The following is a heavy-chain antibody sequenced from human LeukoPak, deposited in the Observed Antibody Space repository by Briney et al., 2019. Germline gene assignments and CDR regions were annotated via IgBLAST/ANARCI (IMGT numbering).Heavy chain of an antibody. V-gene: IGHV3-23*01. CDR1: GFTFSSYA. Sequence: PGGSLRLSCAASGFTFSSYAMSWVRQAPGKGLEWVSAISGSGGSTYYADSVKGRFTISRDNSKNTLYLQMNSLRDEDTAVYYCVRDQTVFTILDYWGQGTLVTVSS. J-gene: IGHJ4*02. CDR3: VRDQTVFTILDY. CDR2: ISGSGGST. D-gene: IGHD4-17*01.